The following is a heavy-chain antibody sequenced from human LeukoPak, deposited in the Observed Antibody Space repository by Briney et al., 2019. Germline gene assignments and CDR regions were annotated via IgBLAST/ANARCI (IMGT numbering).Heavy chain of an antibody. V-gene: IGHV3-30*02. Sequence: GGALRLSCAASGFTFSSYGMHWVRQAPGKGLEGVAFIRYDGSNKYYADSVKGRFTISRDNSKNTLYLQMNSLRAEDTAVYYCAKDSLYWFDPWGQGTLVTVSS. CDR2: IRYDGSNK. J-gene: IGHJ5*02. CDR1: GFTFSSYG. CDR3: AKDSLYWFDP.